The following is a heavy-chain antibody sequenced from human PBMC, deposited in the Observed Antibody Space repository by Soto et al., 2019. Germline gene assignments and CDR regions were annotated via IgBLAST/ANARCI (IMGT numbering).Heavy chain of an antibody. V-gene: IGHV1-3*01. CDR3: ARDVGDTAVVDPPNYYYYGMDV. CDR2: INAGNGNT. D-gene: IGHD5-18*01. Sequence: GASVKVSCKASGYTFTSYAMHWVRQAPGQRLEWMGWINAGNGNTKYSQKFQGRVTITRDTSASTAYMEMSSLRSEDTAVYYCARDVGDTAVVDPPNYYYYGMDVWGQGTTVTVSS. CDR1: GYTFTSYA. J-gene: IGHJ6*02.